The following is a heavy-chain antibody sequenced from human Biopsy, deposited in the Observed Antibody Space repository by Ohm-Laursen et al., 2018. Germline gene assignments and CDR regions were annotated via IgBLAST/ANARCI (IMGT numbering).Heavy chain of an antibody. CDR2: INPSGSDA. CDR1: RYTFTNYY. Sequence: ASVKVSCKASRYTFTNYYMHWVRQAPGQGLEWMGIINPSGSDATYAQKFQGRVTMTRDTSTSTAYMDLSSLRSEDTAVYYCAADSGSGSHFRFDYWGQGALVSVSS. CDR3: AADSGSGSHFRFDY. V-gene: IGHV1-46*01. J-gene: IGHJ4*02. D-gene: IGHD3-10*01.